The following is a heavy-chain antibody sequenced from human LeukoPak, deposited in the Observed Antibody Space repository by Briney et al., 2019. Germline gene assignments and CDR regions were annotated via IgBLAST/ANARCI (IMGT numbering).Heavy chain of an antibody. CDR2: IYYSGST. V-gene: IGHV4-39*07. CDR3: ARVPAYYFDY. J-gene: IGHJ4*02. Sequence: SETLSLTCTVSGGSISSSSYYWGWIRQPPGKGLEWIGSIYYSGSTYYNPSLKSRVTISVDTSKNQFSLKLSSVTAADTAVYYCARVPAYYFDYWGQGTLVTVPS. CDR1: GGSISSSSYY.